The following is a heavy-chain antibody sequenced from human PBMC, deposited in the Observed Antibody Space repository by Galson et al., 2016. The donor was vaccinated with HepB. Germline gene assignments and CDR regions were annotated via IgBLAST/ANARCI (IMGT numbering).Heavy chain of an antibody. CDR1: GFTFSSYW. D-gene: IGHD3-10*01. Sequence: SMRLSCAASGFTFSSYWMHWVRQSPEAGLVWVSHIKSDGSTTAYAASVTGRFTISRDNAKKPLYLQMNSLRVEDTAVYYCARDPLLWGHWFDPWGQGTLVTVSS. CDR3: ARDPLLWGHWFDP. V-gene: IGHV3-74*01. CDR2: IKSDGSTT. J-gene: IGHJ5*02.